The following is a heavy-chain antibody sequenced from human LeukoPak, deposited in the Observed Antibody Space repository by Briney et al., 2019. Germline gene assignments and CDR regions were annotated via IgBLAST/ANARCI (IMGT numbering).Heavy chain of an antibody. Sequence: ASVKVSCKASGYTFTGYYIHWVRQAPGQGLEWMGWINPNNGGTDYAQNFQGRVTMTRDTSNSTAYMELSRLRSDDTAIYYCARDLLQQHLVHHWFDPWGQGTLVTVSS. D-gene: IGHD6-13*01. CDR2: INPNNGGT. J-gene: IGHJ5*02. CDR1: GYTFTGYY. CDR3: ARDLLQQHLVHHWFDP. V-gene: IGHV1-2*02.